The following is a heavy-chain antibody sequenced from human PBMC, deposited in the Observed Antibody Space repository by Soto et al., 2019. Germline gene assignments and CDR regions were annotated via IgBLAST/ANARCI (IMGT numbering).Heavy chain of an antibody. Sequence: TLSLTCSVSGGSISRYYWSWIRQPPGKGLEWIGYAYYSGDTGYNPSLKSRVTMAIDTSKSQVSLKLSSVTAADTAVYYCARDRSTYGGGGTGEVKENWFDPWGQGALVTVSS. J-gene: IGHJ5*02. CDR1: GGSISRYY. CDR2: AYYSGDT. D-gene: IGHD2-8*01. V-gene: IGHV4-59*01. CDR3: ARDRSTYGGGGTGEVKENWFDP.